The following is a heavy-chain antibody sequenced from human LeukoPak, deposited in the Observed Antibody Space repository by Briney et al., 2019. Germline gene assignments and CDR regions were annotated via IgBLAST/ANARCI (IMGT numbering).Heavy chain of an antibody. CDR2: ISGSGGST. Sequence: QAGGSLRLSCAASGFTFSSYSMNWVRQAPGKGLEWVSAISGSGGSTYYADSVKGRFTISRDNSKNTLYLQMNSLRAEDTAVYYCAKTYYYGSGSYSEYYFDYWGQGTLVTVSS. J-gene: IGHJ4*02. CDR1: GFTFSSYS. D-gene: IGHD3-10*01. V-gene: IGHV3-23*01. CDR3: AKTYYYGSGSYSEYYFDY.